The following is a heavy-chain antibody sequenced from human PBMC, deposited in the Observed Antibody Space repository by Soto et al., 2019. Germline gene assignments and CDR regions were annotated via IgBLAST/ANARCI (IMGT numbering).Heavy chain of an antibody. CDR1: GFTFSSYW. J-gene: IGHJ6*03. D-gene: IGHD4-4*01. Sequence: GGSLRLSCAASGFTFSSYWMSWVRQAPGKGLEWVANIKQDGSEKYYVDSVKGRFTISRDNAKNSLYLQMNSLRAEDTAVYYCASVPSNYVWASYYYMDVWGKGTTVTVSS. V-gene: IGHV3-7*01. CDR2: IKQDGSEK. CDR3: ASVPSNYVWASYYYMDV.